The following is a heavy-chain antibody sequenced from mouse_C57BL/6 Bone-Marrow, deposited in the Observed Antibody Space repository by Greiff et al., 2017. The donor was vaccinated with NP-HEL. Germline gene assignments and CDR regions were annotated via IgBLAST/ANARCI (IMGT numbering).Heavy chain of an antibody. D-gene: IGHD1-1*01. CDR3: ARNYGSSRYYFDY. V-gene: IGHV1-76*01. Sequence: QVQLKQSGAELVRPGASVKLSCKASGYTFTDYYINWVKQRPGQGLEWIARIYPGSGNTYYNEKFKGKATLTAEKSSSTAYMQLSSLTSEDSAVYFCARNYGSSRYYFDYWGQGTTLTVSS. CDR2: IYPGSGNT. CDR1: GYTFTDYY. J-gene: IGHJ2*01.